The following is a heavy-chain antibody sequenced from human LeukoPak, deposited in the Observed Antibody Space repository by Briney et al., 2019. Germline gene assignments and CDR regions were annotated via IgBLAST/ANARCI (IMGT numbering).Heavy chain of an antibody. CDR3: ARGSAAAGTLFDY. J-gene: IGHJ4*02. CDR1: GFTFSSYG. Sequence: GGTLRLSCAASGFTFSSYGMSWVRQAPGKGLEWVSAISGSGGSTYYADSVKGRFTISRDNSKNTLYLQMNSLRAEDTAVYYCARGSAAAGTLFDYWGQGTLVTVSS. CDR2: ISGSGGST. V-gene: IGHV3-23*01. D-gene: IGHD6-13*01.